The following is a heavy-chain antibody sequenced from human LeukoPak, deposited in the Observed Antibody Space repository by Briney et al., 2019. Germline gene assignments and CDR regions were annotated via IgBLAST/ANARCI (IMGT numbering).Heavy chain of an antibody. D-gene: IGHD1-26*01. CDR1: GGXITNYY. J-gene: IGHJ4*02. Sequence: PSETLSLTRIVSGGXITNYYWSWIRQSPGKGLEWIGFIYNTGRTNYNPSLQSRVTMSIDTSKNQFSLKLSSVTAADTAVYYCARQGELAIDYWGQGTLVTVSS. CDR3: ARQGELAIDY. V-gene: IGHV4-59*08. CDR2: IYNTGRT.